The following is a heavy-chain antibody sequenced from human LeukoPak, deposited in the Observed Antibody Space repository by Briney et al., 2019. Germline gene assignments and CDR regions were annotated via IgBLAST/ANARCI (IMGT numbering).Heavy chain of an antibody. Sequence: PGGSLRLSCAASGFTFSIYMMHWVRQAPGKGLVWVSRKSDGITITYADSVKGRFTISRDNAKNTLYLQMNSLRAEDTAVYYCLRDLNWSLDQWGQGTLVTVSS. V-gene: IGHV3-74*01. D-gene: IGHD1-20*01. CDR2: KSDGITI. CDR1: GFTFSIYM. J-gene: IGHJ4*02. CDR3: LRDLNWSLDQ.